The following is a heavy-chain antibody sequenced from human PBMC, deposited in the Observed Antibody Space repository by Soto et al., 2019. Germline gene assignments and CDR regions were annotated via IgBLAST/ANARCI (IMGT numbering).Heavy chain of an antibody. CDR2: IYDGDIT. CDR1: GLTVINNY. D-gene: IGHD5-18*01. CDR3: ASKRNNYGPVALDY. V-gene: IGHV3-53*01. J-gene: IGHJ4*02. Sequence: GGSLRLSCASSGLTVINNYITWVRQAPGKGLEWVSVIYDGDITYYADSVKGRFTVSSDNSRSTVYLQMNSLRAEDTAVYYCASKRNNYGPVALDYWGQGTLVTVSS.